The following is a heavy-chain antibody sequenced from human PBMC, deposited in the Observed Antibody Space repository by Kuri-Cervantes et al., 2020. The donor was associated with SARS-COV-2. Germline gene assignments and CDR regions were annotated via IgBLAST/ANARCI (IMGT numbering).Heavy chain of an antibody. CDR3: ARVIGSSWQSGWYFDL. D-gene: IGHD6-13*01. CDR2: TIPILGIA. V-gene: IGHV1-69*02. J-gene: IGHJ2*01. Sequence: SVKVSCKASGGTFSSYTISWVRQAPGQGLEWMGRTIPILGIADYAQKFQGRVTITADKSTSTAYMELRSLRSDDTAVYYCARVIGSSWQSGWYFDLWGRGTLVTVSS. CDR1: GGTFSSYT.